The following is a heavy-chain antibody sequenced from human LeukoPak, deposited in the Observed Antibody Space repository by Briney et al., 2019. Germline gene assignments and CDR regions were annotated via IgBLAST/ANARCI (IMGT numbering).Heavy chain of an antibody. D-gene: IGHD3-22*01. CDR3: ASSYDSSGYYFTVGYFQH. CDR2: IYSGGST. V-gene: IGHV3-53*01. CDR1: GFTVSSNY. J-gene: IGHJ1*01. Sequence: PGGSLRLSCAASGFTVSSNYMSWVRKAPGKGLEWVSVIYSGGSTYYADSVKGRFTISRDNSKNTLYLQMNSLRAEDTAVYYCASSYDSSGYYFTVGYFQHWGQGTLVTVSS.